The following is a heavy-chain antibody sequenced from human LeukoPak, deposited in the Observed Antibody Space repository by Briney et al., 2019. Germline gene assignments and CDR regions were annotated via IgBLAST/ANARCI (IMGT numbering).Heavy chain of an antibody. J-gene: IGHJ4*02. D-gene: IGHD2-2*01. V-gene: IGHV3-30*18. CDR2: ISDDGSTK. Sequence: GGSLRLPCAASGFTFSSYGMHWVRQAPGKGQEWVAVISDDGSTKFYADSVKGRFTISRDISKNTLYLQMNSLRPEDTVVYYCAKDTVSTDTIASDHWGQGTLVTVSS. CDR3: AKDTVSTDTIASDH. CDR1: GFTFSSYG.